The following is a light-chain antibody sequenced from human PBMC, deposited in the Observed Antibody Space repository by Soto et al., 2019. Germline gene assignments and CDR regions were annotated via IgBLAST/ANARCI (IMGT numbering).Light chain of an antibody. CDR3: QQRSHWPRT. V-gene: IGKV3-11*01. CDR2: DAS. CDR1: QSVSSY. Sequence: ESVLTQSPATLSLSPGERATLSCRASQSVSSYLAWYQQKPGQAPRLLIYDASNRATGIPARFGGSGSGTDFTLTISSLEPEDFAVYYCQQRSHWPRTFGQGTRVDIK. J-gene: IGKJ1*01.